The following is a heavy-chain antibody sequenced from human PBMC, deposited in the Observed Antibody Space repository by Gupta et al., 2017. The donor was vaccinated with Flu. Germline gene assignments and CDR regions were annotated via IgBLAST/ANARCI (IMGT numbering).Heavy chain of an antibody. CDR3: AKEFRGPDYYYYGMDV. CDR2: IKSNSDGGTT. V-gene: IGHV3-15*01. J-gene: IGHJ6*01. D-gene: IGHD3-10*01. Sequence: EMYLVESGGGLVKSGGSLRLSCGGSGFSFNNAWMTWVRQAPGKGLEWLGRIKSNSDGGTTDYAGHLKGRFTISRDDSKNTVFLQINGLETEDTGVYFCAKEFRGPDYYYYGMDVWGQGTTVAVSS. CDR1: GFSFNNAW.